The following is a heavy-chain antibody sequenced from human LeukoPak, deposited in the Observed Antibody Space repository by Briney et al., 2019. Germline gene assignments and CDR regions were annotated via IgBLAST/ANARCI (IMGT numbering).Heavy chain of an antibody. J-gene: IGHJ6*02. CDR3: ARVVRGGGYCSSTSCAYGMDV. Sequence: SETLSLTCAVYGGSFSGYYWSWIRQPPGKGLQWIGEINHSGSTNYNPSLKSRVTISVDTSKNQFSLKLSSVTAADTAVYYCARVVRGGGYCSSTSCAYGMDVWGQGTTVTVSS. V-gene: IGHV4-34*01. CDR2: INHSGST. D-gene: IGHD2-2*01. CDR1: GGSFSGYY.